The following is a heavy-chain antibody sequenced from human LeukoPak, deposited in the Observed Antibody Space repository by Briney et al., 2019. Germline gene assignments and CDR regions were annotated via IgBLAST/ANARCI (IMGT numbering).Heavy chain of an antibody. CDR1: GFTFSSYW. CDR3: ARDVVSGSYSSLAFDY. J-gene: IGHJ4*02. V-gene: IGHV3-74*01. D-gene: IGHD1-26*01. CDR2: ISTDGSRT. Sequence: PGGSLRLSCAASGFTFSSYWMYWVRQAPGKGLVWVSHISTDGSRTTYADSVKGRFTISRDNSKNTLYLQMNSLRAEDTAVYYCARDVVSGSYSSLAFDYWGQGTLVTVSS.